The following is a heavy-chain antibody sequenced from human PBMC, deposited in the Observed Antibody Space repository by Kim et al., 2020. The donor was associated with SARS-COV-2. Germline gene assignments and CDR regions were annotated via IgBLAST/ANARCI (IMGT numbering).Heavy chain of an antibody. CDR3: ARDREILSHFTVTTNDY. D-gene: IGHD4-17*01. Sequence: GGSLRLSCAASGFTFSSYSMNWVRQAPGKGLEWVSYISSSSSTIYYADSVKGRFTISRDNAKNSLYLQMNSLRDEDTAVYYCARDREILSHFTVTTNDYWGQGTLVTVSS. V-gene: IGHV3-48*02. J-gene: IGHJ4*02. CDR1: GFTFSSYS. CDR2: ISSSSSTI.